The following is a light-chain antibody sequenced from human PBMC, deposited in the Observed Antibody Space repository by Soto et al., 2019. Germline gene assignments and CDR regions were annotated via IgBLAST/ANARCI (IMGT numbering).Light chain of an antibody. CDR3: QQLSNWPRT. V-gene: IGKV3-11*01. Sequence: EIVLTQSPATLSLSPGDRATLSCRASQSVSSYLAWYQQKPGQAPRLLIYDASNRATGIPARFSGSGSGTDFTLTISSLEPEDFAVYYCQQLSNWPRTFGQGTKLEIK. CDR1: QSVSSY. CDR2: DAS. J-gene: IGKJ2*01.